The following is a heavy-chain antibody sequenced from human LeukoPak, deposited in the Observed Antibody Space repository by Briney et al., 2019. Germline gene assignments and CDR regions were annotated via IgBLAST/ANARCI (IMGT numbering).Heavy chain of an antibody. D-gene: IGHD5-12*01. V-gene: IGHV4-4*02. Sequence: SETLSLTCAVSGGSISSSNWWSWVRQPPGKGLEWIGEIYHSGSTNYNPSLKSRVTISVDTSKNQFSLKLGSVTAADTAVYYCARLTGYDWESSYDYWGQGTLVTVSS. CDR1: GGSISSSNW. CDR2: IYHSGST. CDR3: ARLTGYDWESSYDY. J-gene: IGHJ4*02.